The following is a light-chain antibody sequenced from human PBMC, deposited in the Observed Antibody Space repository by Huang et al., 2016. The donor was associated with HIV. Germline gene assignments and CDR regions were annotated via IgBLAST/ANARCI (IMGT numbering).Light chain of an antibody. V-gene: IGKV3-15*01. CDR2: GAS. Sequence: EVVMTQSPATLSVSPGERVTLSCRASQSVSVNLAWYQQKPGQAPRLLVYGASTRAAGIPGRFSGSGSGAEFTLTISSLQPEDFAIYYCQQYNVWPPYTFGQGTRLDIK. J-gene: IGKJ2*01. CDR3: QQYNVWPPYT. CDR1: QSVSVN.